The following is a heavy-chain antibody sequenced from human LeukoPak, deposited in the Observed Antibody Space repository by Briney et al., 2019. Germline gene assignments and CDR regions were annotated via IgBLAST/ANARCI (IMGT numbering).Heavy chain of an antibody. J-gene: IGHJ4*02. V-gene: IGHV3-15*01. CDR1: GFNFTNAW. CDR2: IKSKAVGGTT. D-gene: IGHD1-26*01. CDR3: VTDIPGGSYPLDY. Sequence: TGESLRLSCAASGFNFTNAWVSWVRRAPGKGLEWVGRIKSKAVGGTTDYAAPVKGRFTISRDDSKNTLYPQMDSLKSEDTAVYYCVTDIPGGSYPLDYWGQGTPVTVSS.